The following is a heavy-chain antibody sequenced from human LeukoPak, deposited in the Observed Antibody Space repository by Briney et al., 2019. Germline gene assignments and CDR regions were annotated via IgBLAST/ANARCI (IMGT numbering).Heavy chain of an antibody. CDR3: ARDLKISSSWYGIDY. CDR1: GGSISSYY. V-gene: IGHV4-59*01. D-gene: IGHD6-13*01. CDR2: IYYSGST. J-gene: IGHJ4*02. Sequence: SETLSLTCTVSGGSISSYYWSWIRQPPGKGLEWIWYIYYSGSTNYNPSLKSRVTISVDTSKNQFSLKLSSVTAADTAVYYCARDLKISSSWYGIDYWGQGTLVTVSS.